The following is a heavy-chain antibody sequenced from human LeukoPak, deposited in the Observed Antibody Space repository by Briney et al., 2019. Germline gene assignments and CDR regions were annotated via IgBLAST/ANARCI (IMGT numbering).Heavy chain of an antibody. CDR1: GFTFSSYG. V-gene: IGHV3-30*18. J-gene: IGHJ5*02. Sequence: GGSLRLSCAASGFTFSSYGMHWVRQAPGKGLEWVAVISYDGSNKYYADSVKGRFTISRDNSKNTLCLQMNSLRAEDTAVYYCAKVPTSSSWTGTWFDPWGQGTLVTVSS. D-gene: IGHD6-13*01. CDR2: ISYDGSNK. CDR3: AKVPTSSSWTGTWFDP.